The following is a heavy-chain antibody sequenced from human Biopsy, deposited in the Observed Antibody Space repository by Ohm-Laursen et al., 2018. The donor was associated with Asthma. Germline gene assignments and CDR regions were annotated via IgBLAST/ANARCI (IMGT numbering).Heavy chain of an antibody. CDR3: ARTFHFWSPYHAEHYQP. CDR1: GFAVSRDH. CDR2: IYSGGTS. V-gene: IGHV3-53*01. Sequence: SLRLSCAATGFAVSRDHMFWVRQAPGKGLEWVSVIYSGGTSHTADSVRGRFTISRDYSKNTLYLQMHSLRAEDTAVYYCARTFHFWSPYHAEHYQPWGQGTLVTVSS. D-gene: IGHD3-3*02. J-gene: IGHJ1*01.